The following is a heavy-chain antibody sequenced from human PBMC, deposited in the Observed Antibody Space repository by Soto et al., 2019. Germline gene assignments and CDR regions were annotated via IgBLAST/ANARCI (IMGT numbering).Heavy chain of an antibody. Sequence: ASVKVSCKASGYTFTSYGISWVRQAPGQGLEWMGWISAYNGNTNYAQKLQGRVTMTTDTSTSTAYMELRSLRSDDTAVYYCARDVVVAAIRRKKNNWFDPWGQGTLVTVSS. D-gene: IGHD2-15*01. CDR2: ISAYNGNT. CDR3: ARDVVVAAIRRKKNNWFDP. CDR1: GYTFTSYG. V-gene: IGHV1-18*01. J-gene: IGHJ5*02.